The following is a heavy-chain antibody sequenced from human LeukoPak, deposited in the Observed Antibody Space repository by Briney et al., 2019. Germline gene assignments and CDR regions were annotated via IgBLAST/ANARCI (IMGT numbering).Heavy chain of an antibody. V-gene: IGHV3-21*06. CDR2: ISSSSSYI. D-gene: IGHD1-7*01. CDR1: GFTFSSYS. CDR3: ARANFYAFDI. J-gene: IGHJ3*02. Sequence: GGSLRLSCAASGFTFSSYSMNWVRQAPGKGLEWVSSISSSSSYIYYADSVKGRFASSRDNAKNSLHLQMNSLRVEDTAVYYCARANFYAFDIWGQGTMVTVSS.